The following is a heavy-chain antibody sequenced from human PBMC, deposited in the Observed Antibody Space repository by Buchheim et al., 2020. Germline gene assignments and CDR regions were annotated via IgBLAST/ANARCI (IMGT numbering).Heavy chain of an antibody. J-gene: IGHJ4*02. CDR1: GFTFSSYG. V-gene: IGHV3-30*18. CDR2: ISYDGSNK. Sequence: QVQLVESGGGVVQPGRSLRLSCAASGFTFSSYGMHWVRQAPGKGLEWVAVISYDGSNKYYADYVKGRFTISRDNSKNTLYLQMNSLRAEDTAVYYCAKDREGYADYWGQGTL. D-gene: IGHD2-15*01. CDR3: AKDREGYADY.